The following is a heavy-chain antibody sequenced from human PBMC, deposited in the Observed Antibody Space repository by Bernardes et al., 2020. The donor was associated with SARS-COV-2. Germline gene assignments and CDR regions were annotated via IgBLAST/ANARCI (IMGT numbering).Heavy chain of an antibody. CDR2: IYYSGNI. V-gene: IGHV4-39*01. CDR1: GDSMNSSTYY. J-gene: IGHJ5*02. CDR3: GRRWGYCSGGSCYDWFDP. Sequence: SETLSLTCTVSGDSMNSSTYYWGWNRQPPGKGLEWIGSIYYSGNIYYNPSLKSRVTISVNTSKNQFSLKLTSVTAADTAVYYCGRRWGYCSGGSCYDWFDPWGQGTLVTVSS. D-gene: IGHD2-15*01.